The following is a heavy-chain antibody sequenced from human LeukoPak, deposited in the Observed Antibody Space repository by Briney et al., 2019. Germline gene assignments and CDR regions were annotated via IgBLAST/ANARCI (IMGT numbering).Heavy chain of an antibody. D-gene: IGHD6-13*01. CDR2: ISYDGNNK. J-gene: IGHJ4*02. V-gene: IGHV3-30-3*01. Sequence: AGGSLRLSCAASGFPFSSYAMHWVRQAPGKGLEWVALISYDGNNKYYADSVKGRFTISRDNSKNTLYLQMNSLRAEDTAVYYCATRIAAAARGEDYFDYWGQGTLVTVSS. CDR3: ATRIAAAARGEDYFDY. CDR1: GFPFSSYA.